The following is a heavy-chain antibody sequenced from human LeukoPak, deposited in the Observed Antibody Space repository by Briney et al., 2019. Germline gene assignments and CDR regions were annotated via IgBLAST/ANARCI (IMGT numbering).Heavy chain of an antibody. Sequence: PGGSLRLSCAASGFTFDDYAMHWVRQAPGKGLEWVSGISWNSGSIGYADSVKGRLTISRDNAKNSLYLQMNSLRAEDTALYYCAKGYYYYYMDVWGKGTTVTVSS. J-gene: IGHJ6*03. CDR3: AKGYYYYYMDV. V-gene: IGHV3-9*01. CDR2: ISWNSGSI. CDR1: GFTFDDYA.